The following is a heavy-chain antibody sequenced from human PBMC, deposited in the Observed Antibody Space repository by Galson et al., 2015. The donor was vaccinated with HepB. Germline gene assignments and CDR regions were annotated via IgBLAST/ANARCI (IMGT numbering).Heavy chain of an antibody. V-gene: IGHV3-30*18. D-gene: IGHD4-11*01. CDR2: ISYDGTNR. J-gene: IGHJ6*02. CDR3: AKGDYNNYGRNGMDV. CDR1: GFTFSNYG. Sequence: SLRLSCAASGFTFSNYGMHWVRQAPGKGLEWVAVISYDGTNRYYADSVKGRFPISRDNSKNTLYLHMNSLRAEDTAVYYCAKGDYNNYGRNGMDVWGQGTTVTVSS.